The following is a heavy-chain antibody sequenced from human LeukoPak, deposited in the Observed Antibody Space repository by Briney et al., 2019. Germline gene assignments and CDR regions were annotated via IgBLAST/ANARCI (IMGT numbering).Heavy chain of an antibody. CDR1: GFTFSSYG. CDR2: ISYDGSNK. V-gene: IGHV3-30*18. D-gene: IGHD1-26*01. Sequence: GGSLRLSCAASGFTFSSYGMHWVRQAPGKGLEWVAVISYDGSNKYYADSVKGRFTISRDNSKNTLYLQMNSLRAEDTAVYYCAEIMVGATKSFDYWGQGTLVTVSS. CDR3: AEIMVGATKSFDY. J-gene: IGHJ4*02.